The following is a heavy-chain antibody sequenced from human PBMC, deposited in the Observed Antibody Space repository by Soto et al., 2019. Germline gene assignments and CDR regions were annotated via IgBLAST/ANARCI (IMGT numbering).Heavy chain of an antibody. Sequence: ASETLSLTCTVSGGSISSYYWSWIRQPPGKGLEWIGYIYYSGSTNYNPSLKSRVTISVDTSKNQFSLKLSSVTAADTAVYYCARDIYYDFWSGHCGMDVWGQGTTVTVSS. D-gene: IGHD3-3*01. V-gene: IGHV4-59*01. J-gene: IGHJ6*02. CDR1: GGSISSYY. CDR3: ARDIYYDFWSGHCGMDV. CDR2: IYYSGST.